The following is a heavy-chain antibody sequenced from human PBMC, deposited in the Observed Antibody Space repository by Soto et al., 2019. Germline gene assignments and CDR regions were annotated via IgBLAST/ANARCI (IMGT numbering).Heavy chain of an antibody. D-gene: IGHD3-16*02. CDR3: VKGGLSPASYRSGFDY. Sequence: GGSLRLSCAASGFTFSIYAMHWVRQAPGKGLEWVSVFGGGGGNTYYADSVKGRFTISRDNSRNTLYLEMNSLRAEDTAVYYCVKGGLSPASYRSGFDYWGQGTLVTVSS. V-gene: IGHV3-23*01. CDR2: FGGGGGNT. J-gene: IGHJ4*02. CDR1: GFTFSIYA.